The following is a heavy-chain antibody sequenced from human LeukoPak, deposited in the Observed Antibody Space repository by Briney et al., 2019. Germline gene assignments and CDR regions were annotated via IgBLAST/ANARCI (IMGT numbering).Heavy chain of an antibody. CDR2: ISGSGGTT. CDR3: ARAHYSDSSGYYSPFDY. V-gene: IGHV3-23*01. CDR1: GFTFSSYA. Sequence: PGGSLRLSCAASGFTFSSYAMSWVRQASGKGLEWVSVISGSGGTTYYADSLKGRFTISRDNSKNTLYLQMNSLRAEDTAIYYCARAHYSDSSGYYSPFDYWGQGTLVTVSS. D-gene: IGHD3-22*01. J-gene: IGHJ4*02.